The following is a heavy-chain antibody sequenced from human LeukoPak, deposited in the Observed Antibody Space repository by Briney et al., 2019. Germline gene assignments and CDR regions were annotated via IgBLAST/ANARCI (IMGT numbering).Heavy chain of an antibody. Sequence: SETLSLACAVYGGSFSGYYWSWIRQPPGKGLEWIGEVNHSGSTNYNPSLKSRVTISVDTSKNQFSLKLSSVTAADTAVYYCARDYYDSSGYYYGLDYWGQGTLVTVSS. V-gene: IGHV4-34*01. CDR2: VNHSGST. J-gene: IGHJ4*02. CDR1: GGSFSGYY. D-gene: IGHD3-22*01. CDR3: ARDYYDSSGYYYGLDY.